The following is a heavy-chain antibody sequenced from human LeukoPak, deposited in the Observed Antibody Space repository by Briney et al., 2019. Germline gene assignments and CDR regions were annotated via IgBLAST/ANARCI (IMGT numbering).Heavy chain of an antibody. J-gene: IGHJ2*01. CDR3: ARVPLNWGPWYFDL. V-gene: IGHV4-61*02. CDR1: GGSISSGSYY. Sequence: SQALSLTCTVSGGSISSGSYYWSWIRQPAGKGLEWIGRIYTSGSTNYNPSLKSRVTISIDTSKNQFSLRLSSVTTADTAMYYCARVPLNWGPWYFDLWGRGTLVTVSS. CDR2: IYTSGST. D-gene: IGHD7-27*01.